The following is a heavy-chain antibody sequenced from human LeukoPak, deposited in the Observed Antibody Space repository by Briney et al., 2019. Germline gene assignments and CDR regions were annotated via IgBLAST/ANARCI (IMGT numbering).Heavy chain of an antibody. CDR2: ISSSSSYI. V-gene: IGHV3-21*01. Sequence: TGGSLRLSCAASGFTFSSYSMNWVRQAPGKGLEWVSSISSSSSYIYYADSVKGRFTISRDNAKNSLYLQMNSLRAEDTAVYYCARGGLYYYDSSGYYLFDYWGQGTLVTVSS. CDR3: ARGGLYYYDSSGYYLFDY. J-gene: IGHJ4*02. CDR1: GFTFSSYS. D-gene: IGHD3-22*01.